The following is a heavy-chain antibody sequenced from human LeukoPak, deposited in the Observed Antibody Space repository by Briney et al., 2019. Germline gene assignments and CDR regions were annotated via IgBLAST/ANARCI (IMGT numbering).Heavy chain of an antibody. J-gene: IGHJ4*02. CDR1: GFSFSSYA. CDR2: ITGGGGST. D-gene: IGHD5-12*01. Sequence: GGSLRLSCAASGFSFSSYAMSWVRQAPGKGLEWVSTITGGGGSTYYADSVKGRFTISRDNSKDTFYLQMNSLRVEDTAVYYCAKARIAATIYPIEVNFDYWGQGTLVTVPS. CDR3: AKARIAATIYPIEVNFDY. V-gene: IGHV3-23*01.